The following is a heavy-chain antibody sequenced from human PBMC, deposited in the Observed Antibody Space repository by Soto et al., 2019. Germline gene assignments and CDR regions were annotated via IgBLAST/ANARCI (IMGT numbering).Heavy chain of an antibody. V-gene: IGHV4-31*03. J-gene: IGHJ4*02. Sequence: QVQLQESGPGLVKPSQTLSLTCTVSGGSISSGGYYWSWIRQHPGKGLEWIGYIYYSGSTYYNPYLKSRVXTXVXXSKNQFSLKLSSVTAADTAVYYCARSSTSANYFDYWGQGTLVTVSS. CDR1: GGSISSGGYY. CDR2: IYYSGST. D-gene: IGHD2-2*01. CDR3: ARSSTSANYFDY.